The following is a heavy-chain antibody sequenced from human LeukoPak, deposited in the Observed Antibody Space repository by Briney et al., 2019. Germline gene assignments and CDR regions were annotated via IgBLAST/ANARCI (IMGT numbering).Heavy chain of an antibody. J-gene: IGHJ3*02. CDR3: AAGTFALDI. Sequence: SETLSLTCTISGSISTYCWSWVRQPPGKGLEWIGYIYYTGTTDYNPSLKSRVTISVDSSKNQFSLRLSSVTAADTAVYYCAAGTFALDIWGQGTMVTVSS. CDR2: IYYTGTT. D-gene: IGHD6-13*01. V-gene: IGHV4-59*01. CDR1: GSISTYC.